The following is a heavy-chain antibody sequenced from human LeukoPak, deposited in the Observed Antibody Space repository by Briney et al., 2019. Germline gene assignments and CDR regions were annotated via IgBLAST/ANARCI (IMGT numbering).Heavy chain of an antibody. D-gene: IGHD4-11*01. CDR2: IYYSGST. J-gene: IGHJ6*03. V-gene: IGHV4-39*01. Sequence: SETLSLTCTVSGGSISSSSYYWGWIRQPPGKGLEWIGSIYYSGSTYYNPSLKSRVTISVDTSKNQFSLKLSSVTAADTAVYYCASALQSYYYYYMGVWGKGTTVTVSS. CDR3: ASALQSYYYYYMGV. CDR1: GGSISSSSYY.